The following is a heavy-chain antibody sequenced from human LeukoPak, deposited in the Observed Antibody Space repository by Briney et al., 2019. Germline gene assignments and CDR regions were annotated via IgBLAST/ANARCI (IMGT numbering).Heavy chain of an antibody. D-gene: IGHD5-12*01. Sequence: SETLSLTCAVCGGSFRGYYWSWIRQPPGKGLEGIGEINHSGSTNYNPSLKSRVTISVDTSKNQFSLKLSSVTAADTAVYYCARLPPIRGYSGSRPYYFDYWGQGTLVTVSS. V-gene: IGHV4-34*01. J-gene: IGHJ4*02. CDR3: ARLPPIRGYSGSRPYYFDY. CDR1: GGSFRGYY. CDR2: INHSGST.